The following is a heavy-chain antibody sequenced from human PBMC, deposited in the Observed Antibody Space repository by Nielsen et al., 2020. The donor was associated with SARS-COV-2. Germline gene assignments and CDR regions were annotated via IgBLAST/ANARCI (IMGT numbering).Heavy chain of an antibody. CDR2: ISSSSSTI. D-gene: IGHD7-27*01. J-gene: IGHJ6*02. V-gene: IGHV3-48*01. Sequence: GGSLRLSCAASGFTFSSYSMNWVRQAPGKGLEWVSYISSSSSTIYYADSVKGRFTISRDNSKNTLYLQMNSLRAEDTAVYYCARSLTLIGGYYGMDVWGQGTTVTVSS. CDR3: ARSLTLIGGYYGMDV. CDR1: GFTFSSYS.